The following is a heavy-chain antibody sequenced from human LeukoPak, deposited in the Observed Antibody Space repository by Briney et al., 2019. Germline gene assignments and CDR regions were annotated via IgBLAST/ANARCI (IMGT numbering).Heavy chain of an antibody. CDR3: ARGERSGSFDY. D-gene: IGHD1-26*01. CDR2: INPGGGST. V-gene: IGHV1-46*01. Sequence: GESLKISCKASGYTFINYYMHWVRQAPGQGLEWMGIINPGGGSTSYAQKFQGRVTMTSDTSTSTVYMDLSSLRSEDTAVYCCARGERSGSFDYWGQGTLVTVSS. J-gene: IGHJ4*02. CDR1: GYTFINYY.